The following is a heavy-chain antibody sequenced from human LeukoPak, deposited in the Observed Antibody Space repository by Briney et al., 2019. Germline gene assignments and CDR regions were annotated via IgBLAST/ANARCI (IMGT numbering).Heavy chain of an antibody. CDR2: ISASGAST. J-gene: IGHJ4*02. Sequence: VGSLRLSCAASGFTFNNYALSWVRQPPGKGLEWVASISASGASTNCTDSVKGRFTISRDNSKDTLYLQMNSLRADDTAVYYCAKDGSGFYYRYFDSWGQGTLVTVSS. V-gene: IGHV3-23*01. CDR3: AKDGSGFYYRYFDS. CDR1: GFTFNNYA. D-gene: IGHD3-10*01.